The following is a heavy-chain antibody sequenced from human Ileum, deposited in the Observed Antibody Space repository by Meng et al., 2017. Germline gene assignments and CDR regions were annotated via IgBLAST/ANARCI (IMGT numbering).Heavy chain of an antibody. CDR1: GGSFIDYY. Sequence: QLQLTQWGAGLLKPSETLCLPWAVFGGSFIDYYWSWVHQSPGKGLEWIGQIHHSGRKNYKSALRRRVTISVQTSKSQFSLKLTSVTAADTAMYYCVRGPARETHDFDYWGQGALVTVSS. D-gene: IGHD1-26*01. V-gene: IGHV4-34*01. J-gene: IGHJ4*02. CDR3: VRGPARETHDFDY. CDR2: IHHSGRK.